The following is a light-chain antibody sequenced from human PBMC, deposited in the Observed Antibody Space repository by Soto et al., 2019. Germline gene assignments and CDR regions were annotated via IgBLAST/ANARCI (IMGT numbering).Light chain of an antibody. J-gene: IGLJ1*01. Sequence: QSALTQPASVSGSPGQSITISCAGTSGDVGRYNYVSWYQQYPGKAPKLIIYEVSNRPSGVSNRFSGSKSGNTASLTISGLQAEDEADYYCNSYTSSTTLYVFGTGTKLTVL. CDR3: NSYTSSTTLYV. CDR1: SGDVGRYNY. CDR2: EVS. V-gene: IGLV2-14*01.